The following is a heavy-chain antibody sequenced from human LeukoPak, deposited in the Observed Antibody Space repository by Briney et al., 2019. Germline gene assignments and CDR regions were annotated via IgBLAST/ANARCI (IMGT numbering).Heavy chain of an antibody. V-gene: IGHV1-58*01. CDR2: IGVGSGNT. Sequence: SVKVSCKASGFTFSSSAVQWVRQARGQRFEWIGWIGVGSGNTNYAERFQDRVTITRDMSTSTTYMELSSLRSEDTAVYYCATGAWIPTTDYYYYGMDVWGQGTTVTVSS. CDR1: GFTFSSSA. J-gene: IGHJ6*02. CDR3: ATGAWIPTTDYYYYGMDV. D-gene: IGHD5-12*01.